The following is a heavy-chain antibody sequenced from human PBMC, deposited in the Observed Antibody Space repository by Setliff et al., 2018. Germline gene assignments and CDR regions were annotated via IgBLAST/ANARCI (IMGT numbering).Heavy chain of an antibody. Sequence: PSETLSLTCTVSGDSIINYYWSWIRQPPGKGQEWIGNIYSSGSTNYNPSLKSRVTISVDTSKNQFSLNLTSVTAADTAVYYCAREGFYCTNGVCYRPLDYWGQGTLVTVSS. CDR3: AREGFYCTNGVCYRPLDY. D-gene: IGHD2-8*01. CDR1: GDSIINYY. V-gene: IGHV4-4*08. CDR2: IYSSGST. J-gene: IGHJ4*02.